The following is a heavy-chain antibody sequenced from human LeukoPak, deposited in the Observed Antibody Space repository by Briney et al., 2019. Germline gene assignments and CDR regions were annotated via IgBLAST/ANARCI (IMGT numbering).Heavy chain of an antibody. J-gene: IGHJ4*02. D-gene: IGHD2-2*02. CDR1: GGSISSSSYY. Sequence: KPSETLSLTCTVPGGSISSSSYYWGWIRQPPGKGLEWIGSIYYSGSTYYNPSLKSRVTISVDTSKNQFSLKLSSVTAADTAVYYCASGVVPAAILWWLDSQALDYWGQGTLVTVSS. CDR2: IYYSGST. CDR3: ASGVVPAAILWWLDSQALDY. V-gene: IGHV4-39*07.